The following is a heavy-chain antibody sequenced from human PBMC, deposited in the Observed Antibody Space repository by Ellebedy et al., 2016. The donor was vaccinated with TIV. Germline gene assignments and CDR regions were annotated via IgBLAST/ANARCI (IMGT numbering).Heavy chain of an antibody. J-gene: IGHJ5*02. CDR2: IHGSSGPI. CDR3: ARDGLNAWLDL. D-gene: IGHD3-10*01. V-gene: IGHV3-48*01. Sequence: GESLKISCAASGFTFSGYSMKWVRQAPGMGLEWVSYIHGSSGPIYYADSVKGRFTISRDNAKNSLYLQMTGLRAEDTAVYYCARDGLNAWLDLWGHGTLVTVSS. CDR1: GFTFSGYS.